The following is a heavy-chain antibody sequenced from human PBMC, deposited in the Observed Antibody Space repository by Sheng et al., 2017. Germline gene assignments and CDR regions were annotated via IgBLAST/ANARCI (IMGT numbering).Heavy chain of an antibody. V-gene: IGHV3-30-3*01. J-gene: IGHJ4*02. CDR1: GFTFSSYA. CDR2: ISYDGSNK. CDR3: ATLGGIIVSGAFDY. D-gene: IGHD3-16*02. Sequence: QVQLVESGGGVVQPGRSLRLSCAASGFTFSSYAVHWVRQAPGKGLEWVAVISYDGSNKYYADSVKGRFTMSRDNSKNTLYLQMNSLRSEDTAVYYCATLGGIIVSGAFDYWGQGTLVTVSS.